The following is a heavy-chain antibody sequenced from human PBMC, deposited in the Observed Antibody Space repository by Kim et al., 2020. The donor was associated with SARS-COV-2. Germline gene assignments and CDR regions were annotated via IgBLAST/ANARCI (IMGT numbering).Heavy chain of an antibody. V-gene: IGHV3-30*01. D-gene: IGHD6-19*01. CDR3: ARVALRWYSSGWYPYYFDY. J-gene: IGHJ4*02. Sequence: KGRFSISRDNSKNSLYLQMNSLRPEDTAVYYCARVALRWYSSGWYPYYFDYWGQGTLVTVSS.